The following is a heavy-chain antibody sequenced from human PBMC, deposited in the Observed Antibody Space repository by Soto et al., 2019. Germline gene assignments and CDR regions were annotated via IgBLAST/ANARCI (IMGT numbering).Heavy chain of an antibody. D-gene: IGHD3-9*01. CDR3: ARQDYDLLTDSGNWFDP. V-gene: IGHV4-39*01. CDR1: GGSIGRSTSY. CDR2: IYYSGRT. J-gene: IGHJ5*02. Sequence: SETLSLTCSLSGGSIGRSTSYWVLIRKAPGKGLEWIGNIYYSGRTQYNPSRKSRRTISVDTSKNQFSLKLRSVTAADTAVYYCARQDYDLLTDSGNWFDPWGQGTLVTVS.